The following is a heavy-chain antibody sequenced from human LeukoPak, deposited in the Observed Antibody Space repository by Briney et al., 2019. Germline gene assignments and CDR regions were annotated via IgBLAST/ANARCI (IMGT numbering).Heavy chain of an antibody. CDR3: ARDPLRIFGVVTYMFDY. V-gene: IGHV3-11*01. CDR2: ISSSGSTI. D-gene: IGHD3-3*01. J-gene: IGHJ4*02. Sequence: PGGSLRLSCAASGFTFSDYYMSWIRQAPGKGLEWVSYISSSGSTIYYADSVKGRFTISRDNAKNSLYLQMNSLRAEDTAVYYCARDPLRIFGVVTYMFDYWGQGTLVTVSS. CDR1: GFTFSDYY.